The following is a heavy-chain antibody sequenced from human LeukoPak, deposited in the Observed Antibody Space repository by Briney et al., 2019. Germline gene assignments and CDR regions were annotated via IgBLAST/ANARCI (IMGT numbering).Heavy chain of an antibody. CDR1: GFTVSSNY. J-gene: IGHJ4*02. Sequence: GGSLRLSCAASGFTVSSNYMSWVRQAPGKGLEWVSVIYSGGSTYYADSVKGRFTISRDNSKNTLYLQMNSLRAEDTAVYYCAREHLITPNFDYWGQGTLVTVSS. CDR2: IYSGGST. V-gene: IGHV3-53*01. D-gene: IGHD2-15*01. CDR3: AREHLITPNFDY.